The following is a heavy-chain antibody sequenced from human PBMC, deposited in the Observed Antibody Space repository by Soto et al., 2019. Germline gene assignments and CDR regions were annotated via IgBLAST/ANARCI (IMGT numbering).Heavy chain of an antibody. CDR1: GLIFSNYK. Sequence: PGGSLRLSCAASGLIFSNYKMHWVRQAPGKGLVWVSRINTDGSITDYADSVKGRFTISRDNAKNTLYLQMNSLRAEDTAVYYCARDFNSYYYYYMDVWGKGTTVTVSS. V-gene: IGHV3-74*01. CDR2: INTDGSIT. J-gene: IGHJ6*03. CDR3: ARDFNSYYYYYMDV.